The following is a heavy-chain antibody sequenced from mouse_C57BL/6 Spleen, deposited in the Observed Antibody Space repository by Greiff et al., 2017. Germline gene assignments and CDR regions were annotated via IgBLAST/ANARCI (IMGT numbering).Heavy chain of an antibody. D-gene: IGHD1-1*01. CDR2: IDPDDGET. J-gene: IGHJ4*01. CDR1: GFNINDYY. CDR3: ARSATVVGAMDY. V-gene: IGHV14-2*01. Sequence: EVQLQQSGAELVKPGASVKLSCTASGFNINDYYMHWVKQRPVQGLEWIGRIDPDDGETKYAPKFQGKATITADTSSNTAYLQLSSLTSEDAAVYYCARSATVVGAMDYWGQGTSVTVSS.